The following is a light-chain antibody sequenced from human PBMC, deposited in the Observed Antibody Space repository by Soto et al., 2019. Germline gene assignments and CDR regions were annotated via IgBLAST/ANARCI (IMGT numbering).Light chain of an antibody. CDR2: EVS. CDR3: RSYTSSSTRV. Sequence: QSALTQPASVSGSPGQSITISCTGTSSDVGGYNYVSWYQQHPGKAPKLMIYEVSNRPSGVYNRFSVSKSGNTASLTISGLQAEDEADYYCRSYTSSSTRVFGGGTQLTVL. J-gene: IGLJ3*02. CDR1: SSDVGGYNY. V-gene: IGLV2-14*01.